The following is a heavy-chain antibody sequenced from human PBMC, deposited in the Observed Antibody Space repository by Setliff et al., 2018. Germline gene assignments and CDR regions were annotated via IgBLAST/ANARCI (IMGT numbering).Heavy chain of an antibody. CDR3: ASSQFYINFGS. CDR2: VDHSGNT. V-gene: IGHV4-39*01. J-gene: IGHJ4*02. Sequence: SETLSLTCTVSGDSISRSTYYWGWIRQSPGKGLDWTGTVDHSGNTFYNPSLKSRVTISVDTSKNQFSLRLTSVTAADTAVYYCASSQFYINFGSWGQGTLVTVSS. CDR1: GDSISRSTYY. D-gene: IGHD1-1*01.